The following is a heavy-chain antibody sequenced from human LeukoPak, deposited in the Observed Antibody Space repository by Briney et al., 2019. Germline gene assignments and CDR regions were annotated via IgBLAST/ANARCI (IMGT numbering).Heavy chain of an antibody. CDR1: GYTLTELS. V-gene: IGHV1-24*01. J-gene: IGHJ5*02. Sequence: GASVKVSCKVSGYTLTELSMHWARQAPGKGLEWMGGFDPEDGETIYAQKFQGRVTMTEDTSTDTAYMELSSLRSEDTAVYYCATKGYCSSTSCYYWSDPWGQGTLVTVSS. CDR3: ATKGYCSSTSCYYWSDP. D-gene: IGHD2-2*01. CDR2: FDPEDGET.